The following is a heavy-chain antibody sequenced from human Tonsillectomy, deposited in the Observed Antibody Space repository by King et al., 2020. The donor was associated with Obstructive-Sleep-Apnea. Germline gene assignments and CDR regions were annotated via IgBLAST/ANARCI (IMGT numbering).Heavy chain of an antibody. Sequence: VQLVQSGAEVKKPGSSVKVSCKASGGTFSSYAISWVRQAPGQGLEWMGGIIPILGIANYAQKFQGRVTITADKSTSTAYMELSSLRSEDTAVYYCARTSHSPIVGATTKIKQRYNWFDPWGQGTLVTVSS. D-gene: IGHD1-26*01. V-gene: IGHV1-69*09. CDR2: IIPILGIA. CDR1: GGTFSSYA. CDR3: ARTSHSPIVGATTKIKQRYNWFDP. J-gene: IGHJ5*02.